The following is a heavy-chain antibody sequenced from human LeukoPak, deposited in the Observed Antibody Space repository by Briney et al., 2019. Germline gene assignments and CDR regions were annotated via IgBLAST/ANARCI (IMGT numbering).Heavy chain of an antibody. CDR3: AKVPHSWGLFDS. J-gene: IGHJ4*02. Sequence: GGSLRLSCAASGFTFSRYGLHWVRQAPGKGLEWVAFIRDEGSTRYYADSVKGRFTVSRDNSKNTLYLQMDSLRTEDTAIYYCAKVPHSWGLFDSWGQGTLVTVSS. V-gene: IGHV3-30*02. CDR2: IRDEGSTR. D-gene: IGHD3-16*01. CDR1: GFTFSRYG.